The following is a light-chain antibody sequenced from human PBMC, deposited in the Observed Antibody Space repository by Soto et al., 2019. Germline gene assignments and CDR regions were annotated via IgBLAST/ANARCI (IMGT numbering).Light chain of an antibody. CDR2: GIS. CDR3: QQYSQWPIT. J-gene: IGKJ5*01. CDR1: QTVNSN. Sequence: EIVMTQSPGTLSLSPGDTATLSCRASQTVNSNYLARYQQKPGQAPRLLVYGISTRAADIPARFSGSGSGTEFPLTISSLHSEDFAVYYCQQYSQWPITFGQGTLLEIK. V-gene: IGKV3D-15*01.